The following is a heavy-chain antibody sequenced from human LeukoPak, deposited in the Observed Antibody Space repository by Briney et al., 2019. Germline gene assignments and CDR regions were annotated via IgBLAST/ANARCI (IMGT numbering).Heavy chain of an antibody. CDR1: GGSTSSYY. D-gene: IGHD6-25*01. CDR3: ARERQRRFDY. Sequence: SETLSLTCTVSGGSTSSYYWSWIRQPLGKGLEWIGYIYYSGSTNYNPSLKSRVTISVDTSKNQFSLKLSSVTAADTAVYYCARERQRRFDYWGQGTLVTVSS. CDR2: IYYSGST. V-gene: IGHV4-59*01. J-gene: IGHJ4*02.